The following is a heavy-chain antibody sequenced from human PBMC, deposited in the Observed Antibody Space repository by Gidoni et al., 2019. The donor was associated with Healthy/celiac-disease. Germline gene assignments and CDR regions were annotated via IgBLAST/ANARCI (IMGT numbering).Heavy chain of an antibody. CDR3: ARALEYYDSSGYYLTDY. CDR2: ISGSGGST. V-gene: IGHV3-23*01. J-gene: IGHJ4*02. D-gene: IGHD3-22*01. CDR1: GFTFSSYA. Sequence: EVQLLESGGGLVQPGGSLRLSCAASGFTFSSYAMSWVRQAPGRGLDWVSAISGSGGSTYYADSVKGRFTISRDNSKNTLYLQMNSLRAEDTAVYYCARALEYYDSSGYYLTDYWGQGTLVTVSS.